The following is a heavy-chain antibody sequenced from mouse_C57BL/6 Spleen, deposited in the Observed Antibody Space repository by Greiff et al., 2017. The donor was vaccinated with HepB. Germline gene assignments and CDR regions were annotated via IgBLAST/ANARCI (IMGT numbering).Heavy chain of an antibody. CDR3: ARRPSTTGYYYAMDY. D-gene: IGHD6-1*01. V-gene: IGHV5-17*01. CDR2: ISSGSSTI. J-gene: IGHJ4*01. CDR1: GFTFSDYG. Sequence: DVMLVESGGGLVKPGGSLKLSCAASGFTFSDYGMHWVRQAPEKGLEWVAYISSGSSTIYYADTVKGRFTISRDNAKNTLFLQMTSLRSEDTAMYYCARRPSTTGYYYAMDYWGQGTSVTVSS.